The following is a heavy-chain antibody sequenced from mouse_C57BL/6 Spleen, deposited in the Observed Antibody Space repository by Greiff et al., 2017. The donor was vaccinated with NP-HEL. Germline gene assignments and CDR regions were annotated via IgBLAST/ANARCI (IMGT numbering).Heavy chain of an antibody. V-gene: IGHV1-18*01. Sequence: EVKLQESGPELVKPGASVKIPCKASGYTFTDYNMDWVKQSHGKSLEWIGDINPNNGGTIYNQKFKGKATLTVDKSSSTAYMELRSLTSEDTAVYYCARVELGRRAWFAYWGQGTLVTVSA. J-gene: IGHJ3*01. CDR1: GYTFTDYN. CDR2: INPNNGGT. D-gene: IGHD4-1*01. CDR3: ARVELGRRAWFAY.